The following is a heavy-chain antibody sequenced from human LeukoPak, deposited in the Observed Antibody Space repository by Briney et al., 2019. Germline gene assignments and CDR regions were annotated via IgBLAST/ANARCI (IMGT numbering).Heavy chain of an antibody. Sequence: GRSLRLSCAASGFTFSSYAMHWVRQAPGKGLERVTVISYDGSNKYYADSVKGRFTISRDNSKNTLYLQMNSLRAEDTAVYYCAKGYFVVGATFFDYWGQGTLVTVSS. V-gene: IGHV3-30*04. CDR2: ISYDGSNK. CDR1: GFTFSSYA. CDR3: AKGYFVVGATFFDY. J-gene: IGHJ4*02. D-gene: IGHD1-26*01.